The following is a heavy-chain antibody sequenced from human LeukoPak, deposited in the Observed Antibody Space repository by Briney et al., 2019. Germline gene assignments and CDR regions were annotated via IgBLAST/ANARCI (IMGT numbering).Heavy chain of an antibody. CDR2: IYYSGST. CDR3: ARLGRSSSWYYYYYYMDV. J-gene: IGHJ6*03. Sequence: PSETLSLTCTVSGGSISSSSYYWGWIRQPPGKGLEWIGSIYYSGSTYYNPSLKSRVTISVDTSKNQFSLKLSSVTAADTAVYYCARLGRSSSWYYYYYYMDVWGKGTTVTISS. D-gene: IGHD6-13*01. CDR1: GGSISSSSYY. V-gene: IGHV4-39*01.